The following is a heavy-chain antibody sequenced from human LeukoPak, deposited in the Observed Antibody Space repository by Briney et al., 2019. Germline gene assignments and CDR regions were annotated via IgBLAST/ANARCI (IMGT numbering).Heavy chain of an antibody. CDR3: ARGEERGSGTVHFDY. Sequence: SETLSLTCAVSGGPISNNKWWSWVRQPPGMGLEGIGEIYHGGSTNYNPSLKSRVTMSVDRSKNQFSLKLSSVTAADTAVYYCARGEERGSGTVHFDYWGQGTLVTVSS. CDR1: GGPISNNKW. D-gene: IGHD3-10*01. CDR2: IYHGGST. V-gene: IGHV4-4*02. J-gene: IGHJ4*02.